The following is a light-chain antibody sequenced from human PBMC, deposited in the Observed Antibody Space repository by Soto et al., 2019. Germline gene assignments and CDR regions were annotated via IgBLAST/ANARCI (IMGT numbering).Light chain of an antibody. J-gene: IGLJ2*01. CDR2: EVT. CDR3: SPYAGSNTDVV. V-gene: IGLV2-8*01. Sequence: QSALTQPPSASGSPGQSVTISCTGTSSDVGGYVSWYQQHPGKAPKLMIYEVTKRPSGVPDRFSGSKSGNTASLTVSGLQAEDEADYYCSPYAGSNTDVVFGGGTKLTVL. CDR1: SSDVGGY.